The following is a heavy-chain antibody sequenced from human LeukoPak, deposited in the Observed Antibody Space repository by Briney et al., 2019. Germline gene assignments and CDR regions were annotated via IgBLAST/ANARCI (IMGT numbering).Heavy chain of an antibody. CDR1: GGSISSYY. Sequence: SETLSLTCTVSGGSISSYYWSWIRQPPGKGREWFGNFYYSGSTNYNPSLKSRVTISVDTSKNQFSLKLSSVTAADTAVYYCARSSSGSYYNFYYYYGMDVWGKGTTVTVSS. J-gene: IGHJ6*04. V-gene: IGHV4-59*01. CDR2: FYYSGST. D-gene: IGHD3-10*01. CDR3: ARSSSGSYYNFYYYYGMDV.